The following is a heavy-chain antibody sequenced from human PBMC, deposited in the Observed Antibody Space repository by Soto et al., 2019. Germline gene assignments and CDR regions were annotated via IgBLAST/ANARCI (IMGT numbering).Heavy chain of an antibody. CDR1: GGCISSYY. J-gene: IGHJ6*03. V-gene: IGHV4-59*01. D-gene: IGHD5-12*01. CDR3: AREVGGYSGYEYYYYMDV. Sequence: SCSLYLTSTVSGGCISSYYWSWIRQPPGKGLEWIGYIYYSGSTNYNPSLKSRVTISVDTSKNQFSLKLSSVTAADTAVYYCAREVGGYSGYEYYYYMDVWVKGTTVTVSS. CDR2: IYYSGST.